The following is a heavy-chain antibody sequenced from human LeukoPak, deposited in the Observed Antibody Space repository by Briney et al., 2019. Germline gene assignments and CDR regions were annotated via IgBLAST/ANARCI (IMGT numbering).Heavy chain of an antibody. CDR2: MSNNGNT. V-gene: IGHV4-61*01. CDR3: AREPDWGDFDY. Sequence: SETLSLTCTVSGGSVVSGTYYWSRIRQPPGKELGWIGYMSNNGNTNYNPSLKSRVSISLDTSKNQFSLNLHSVTASDTAVYYCAREPDWGDFDYWGQGTLVTVSS. CDR1: GGSVVSGTYY. J-gene: IGHJ4*02. D-gene: IGHD3-9*01.